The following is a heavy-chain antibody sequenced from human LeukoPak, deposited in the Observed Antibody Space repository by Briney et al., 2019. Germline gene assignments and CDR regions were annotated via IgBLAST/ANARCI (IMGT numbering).Heavy chain of an antibody. Sequence: SETLSLTCAVYGGSFSGYYWSWIRQPPGKGLEWIGEINHSGSTNYNPSLKSRVTISVDTSKNQFSLKLSSVTAADTAVYYCARGVGLYSSSWGRRYWFDPWGQGTLVTVSS. D-gene: IGHD6-13*01. CDR2: INHSGST. V-gene: IGHV4-34*01. CDR3: ARGVGLYSSSWGRRYWFDP. CDR1: GGSFSGYY. J-gene: IGHJ5*02.